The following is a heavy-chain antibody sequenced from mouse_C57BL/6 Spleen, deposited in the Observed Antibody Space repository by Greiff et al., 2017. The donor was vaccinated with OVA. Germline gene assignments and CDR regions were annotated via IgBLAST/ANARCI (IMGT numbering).Heavy chain of an antibody. CDR1: GFTFSDYY. CDR3: ARGLPRYFDV. J-gene: IGHJ1*03. V-gene: IGHV5-16*01. Sequence: EVNVVESEGGLVQPGSSMKLSCTASGFTFSDYYMAWVRQVPEKGLEWVANINYDGSSTYYLDSLKSRFIISRDNAKNILYLQMSSLKSEDTATYYCARGLPRYFDVWGTGTTVTVSS. CDR2: INYDGSST.